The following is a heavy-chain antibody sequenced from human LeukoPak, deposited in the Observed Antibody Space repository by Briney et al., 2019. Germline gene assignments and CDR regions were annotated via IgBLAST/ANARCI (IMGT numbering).Heavy chain of an antibody. V-gene: IGHV3-23*01. Sequence: GGSLRLSCAASGFTFSNYAMTWVRQAPGKGLEWVSAISGSGGSTDYADSVKGRFTVSRGNSKNTVHLQMNSLRAEDTSVYYCAKASGIYSNYVYFDYWGQGALVTVSS. J-gene: IGHJ4*02. CDR2: ISGSGGST. CDR3: AKASGIYSNYVYFDY. CDR1: GFTFSNYA. D-gene: IGHD4-11*01.